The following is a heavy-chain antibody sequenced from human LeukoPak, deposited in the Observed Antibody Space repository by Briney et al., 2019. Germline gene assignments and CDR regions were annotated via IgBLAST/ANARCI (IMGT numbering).Heavy chain of an antibody. CDR3: ARGPHSSGYYYVGRYFDY. J-gene: IGHJ4*02. D-gene: IGHD3-22*01. CDR1: GGSFSGYY. V-gene: IGHV4-34*01. CDR2: INHSGST. Sequence: SSETLSLTCAVYGGSFSGYYWSWIRQPPGKGLEWIGEINHSGSTNYNPSLKSRVTISVDTSKNQFSLKLSSVTAADTAVYYCARGPHSSGYYYVGRYFDYWGQGTLVTVSS.